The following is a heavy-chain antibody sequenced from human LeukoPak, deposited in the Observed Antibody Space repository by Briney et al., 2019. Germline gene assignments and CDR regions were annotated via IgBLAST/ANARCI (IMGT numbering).Heavy chain of an antibody. J-gene: IGHJ4*02. D-gene: IGHD3-16*02. V-gene: IGHV3-48*03. CDR3: ARDGRSRGLSHVNFDY. Sequence: GGSLRLSCAASGFPFSSYEMNWVRQAPGKGLEWVSYVSSSGMTKYYAVSVKGRFTMSRDNAKNSLYLQLNSLRAEDTAVYYCARDGRSRGLSHVNFDYWGQGILVTVSS. CDR1: GFPFSSYE. CDR2: VSSSGMTK.